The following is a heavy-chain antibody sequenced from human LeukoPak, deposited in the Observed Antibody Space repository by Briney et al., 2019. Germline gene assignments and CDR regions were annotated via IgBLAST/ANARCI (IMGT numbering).Heavy chain of an antibody. D-gene: IGHD2-8*01. J-gene: IGHJ4*02. Sequence: PGGSLRLSCAASGFTFSSYAMSWVRQAPGKGLEWVSAIGGSGGSTYYADSVKGRFTISRDNSKNTLYLQMNSLRAEDTAVYYCAKDEGYGVSHYFDYWGQGTLVTVSS. V-gene: IGHV3-23*01. CDR1: GFTFSSYA. CDR3: AKDEGYGVSHYFDY. CDR2: IGGSGGST.